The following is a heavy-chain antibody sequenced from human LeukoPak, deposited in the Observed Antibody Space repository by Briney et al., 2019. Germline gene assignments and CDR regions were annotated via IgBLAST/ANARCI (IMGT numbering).Heavy chain of an antibody. CDR2: IRSKAHGGTT. Sequence: GGSLRLSCTASGFTFGDYAMSWFRQAPGGGVEWVGFIRSKAHGGTTEYAASVKGRFTISRDDSKSIAYLQMDSLKTEDTAVYYCTRAGRYCSGGSCYSFYWGQGTLVTVSS. D-gene: IGHD2-15*01. V-gene: IGHV3-49*03. J-gene: IGHJ4*02. CDR3: TRAGRYCSGGSCYSFY. CDR1: GFTFGDYA.